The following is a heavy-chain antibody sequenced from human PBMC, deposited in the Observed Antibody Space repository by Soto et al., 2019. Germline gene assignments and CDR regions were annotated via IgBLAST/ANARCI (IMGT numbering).Heavy chain of an antibody. D-gene: IGHD5-18*01. V-gene: IGHV3-9*01. CDR3: AKVLTYGYTAFDM. Sequence: ELQLVQSGGGFVQPGRSLRLSCTASGFTIDDYAMHWVRQAPGKGLEWVSGITWNSGDIDYADSVKGRFAISRDNAKKSLYLQMNSLRPEDTALYYCAKVLTYGYTAFDMWGQGTMVTVSS. J-gene: IGHJ3*02. CDR2: ITWNSGDI. CDR1: GFTIDDYA.